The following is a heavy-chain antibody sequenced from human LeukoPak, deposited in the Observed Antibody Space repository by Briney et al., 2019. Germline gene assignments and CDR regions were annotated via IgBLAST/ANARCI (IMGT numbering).Heavy chain of an antibody. D-gene: IGHD3-10*01. V-gene: IGHV3-23*01. J-gene: IGHJ4*02. CDR3: AKDLLPYGPSRGGYFDY. CDR1: GFTFSSYA. Sequence: HPGGSLRLSCAASGFTFSSYAMSWVRQAPGKGLEWVSDISGSGGSTYYADSVKGRFTISRDNSKNTLYLQMNSLRAEDTAVYYCAKDLLPYGPSRGGYFDYWGQGTLVTVSS. CDR2: ISGSGGST.